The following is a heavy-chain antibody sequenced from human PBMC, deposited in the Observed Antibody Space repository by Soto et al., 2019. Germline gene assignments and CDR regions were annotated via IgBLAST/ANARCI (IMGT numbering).Heavy chain of an antibody. V-gene: IGHV1-69*13. CDR3: ARAIGEVGYCSNNRCPPGCFDP. Sequence: SVKVSGKASGGTFSSDAISWVRQAHGQGLEWLGGIMPIFDTPNYAQEFQGRVTITENESTSTADMELSSLRSNDTTVYYCARAIGEVGYCSNNRCPPGCFDPWGGGTLDNVST. D-gene: IGHD2-2*01. CDR2: IMPIFDTP. CDR1: GGTFSSDA. J-gene: IGHJ5*02.